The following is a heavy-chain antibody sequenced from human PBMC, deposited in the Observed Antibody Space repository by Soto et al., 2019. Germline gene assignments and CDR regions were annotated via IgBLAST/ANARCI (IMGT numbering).Heavy chain of an antibody. Sequence: PGGSLRLSCAASGFTFSNAWMSWVRQAPGKGLEWVGRIKSKTDGGTTDYAAPVKGRFTISRDDSKNTLYLQMNSLKTEDTAVYYCTTANPLMITFGGYLEYAFDIWGQGTMVTVSS. CDR3: TTANPLMITFGGYLEYAFDI. J-gene: IGHJ3*02. D-gene: IGHD3-16*01. CDR1: GFTFSNAW. V-gene: IGHV3-15*01. CDR2: IKSKTDGGTT.